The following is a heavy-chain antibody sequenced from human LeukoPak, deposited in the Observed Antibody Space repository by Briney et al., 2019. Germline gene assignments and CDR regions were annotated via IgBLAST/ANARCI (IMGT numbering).Heavy chain of an antibody. V-gene: IGHV3-7*01. J-gene: IGHJ4*02. Sequence: GGSLRLSCAASGFTFSSYWMSWVRQAPGKGLEWVANIKQDGSEKYYVDSVKGRFTISRDNAKNSLYLQMNSLRAEDTAVYYCARDSYYDILTGYYNYWGQGTLVTLSS. CDR1: GFTFSSYW. CDR3: ARDSYYDILTGYYNY. CDR2: IKQDGSEK. D-gene: IGHD3-9*01.